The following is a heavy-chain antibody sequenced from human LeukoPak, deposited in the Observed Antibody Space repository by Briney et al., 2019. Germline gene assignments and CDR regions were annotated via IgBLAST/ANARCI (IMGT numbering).Heavy chain of an antibody. D-gene: IGHD3-10*01. Sequence: PGGSLRLSCAASGFTFSNYAMHWVRQAPGKGLEWVSLISPGGTYEYYADSVKGRFTISRDNSKNTLYLQLNNLRAEDTAVYYCARDSTYYYDSGSSGPHYFDNWGQGTLVTVSS. CDR1: GFTFSNYA. CDR2: ISPGGTYE. V-gene: IGHV3-30*01. J-gene: IGHJ4*02. CDR3: ARDSTYYYDSGSSGPHYFDN.